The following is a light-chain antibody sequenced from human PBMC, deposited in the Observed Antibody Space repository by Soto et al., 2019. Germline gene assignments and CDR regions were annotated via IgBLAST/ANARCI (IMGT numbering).Light chain of an antibody. CDR2: AAS. CDR1: QSVTNNF. J-gene: IGKJ1*01. Sequence: EVVLTQSPGTVSLTPGERATLSCRASQSVTNNFLAWYQQKPGQAPRLLIYAASNRATGIPDRFGGSGSGTDFTLSISRLEPEDFAVYYCQQYGSTITWTFGQGTKVEFK. V-gene: IGKV3-20*01. CDR3: QQYGSTITWT.